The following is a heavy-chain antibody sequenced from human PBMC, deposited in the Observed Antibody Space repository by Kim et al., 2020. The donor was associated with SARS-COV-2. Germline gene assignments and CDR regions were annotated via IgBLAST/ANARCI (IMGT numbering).Heavy chain of an antibody. V-gene: IGHV3-23*01. CDR3: AKDICAYSGTDV. CDR1: GFIFSSYS. J-gene: IGHJ6*04. D-gene: IGHD4-4*01. Sequence: GGSLRLSCAASGFIFSSYSMSWVRQAPGKGLEWVSRISGTGTDLYYADSVSGGFTFSRDLAKTTFLQQMNNVSAETAAPDDCAKDICAYSGTDVWVKVT. CDR2: ISGTGTDL.